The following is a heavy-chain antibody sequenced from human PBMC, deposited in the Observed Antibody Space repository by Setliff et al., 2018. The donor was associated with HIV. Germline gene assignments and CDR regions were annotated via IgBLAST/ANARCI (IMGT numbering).Heavy chain of an antibody. CDR1: GGSISFYY. Sequence: SETLSLTCSISGGSISFYYWNWLRQTPGKGLEWIAYTFDTGDTYDNPSLKDRVTISRDTSKDRFSLNLRSVTAADTAIYYCARHKTHDYDGNSVYFDFWGQGILVTVSS. CDR3: ARHKTHDYDGNSVYFDF. V-gene: IGHV4-59*08. J-gene: IGHJ4*02. CDR2: TFDTGDT. D-gene: IGHD4-17*01.